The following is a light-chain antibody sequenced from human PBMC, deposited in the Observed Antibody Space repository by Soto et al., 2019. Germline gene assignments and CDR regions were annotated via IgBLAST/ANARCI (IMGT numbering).Light chain of an antibody. V-gene: IGLV1-44*01. CDR1: TSNIGSNA. CDR3: AAWDDSLNGPV. J-gene: IGLJ2*01. CDR2: TNN. Sequence: QSVVTQPLSASGTPGQWVTISCSGGTSNIGSNAVNWYQQLPGTAPKLLIYTNNQRPSGVPDRFSGSKSGTSASLAISGRQSDDEADYYCAAWDDSLNGPVFGGGTKLTVL.